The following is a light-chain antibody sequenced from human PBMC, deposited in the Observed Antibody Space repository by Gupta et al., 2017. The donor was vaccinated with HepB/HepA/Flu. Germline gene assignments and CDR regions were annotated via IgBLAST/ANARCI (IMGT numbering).Light chain of an antibody. CDR1: ISSIGNNY. Sequence: QSVLTQPPSVSPAPGQKVTISYSGTISSIGNNYVSWYQQLPGAAPKLLIYDNNTRPSGIPDRFAGSKSGTSATLGITGLQTGDEANYYCGTWDNDVSVVVFGGGTKVTVL. J-gene: IGLJ2*01. CDR3: GTWDNDVSVVV. CDR2: DNN. V-gene: IGLV1-51*01.